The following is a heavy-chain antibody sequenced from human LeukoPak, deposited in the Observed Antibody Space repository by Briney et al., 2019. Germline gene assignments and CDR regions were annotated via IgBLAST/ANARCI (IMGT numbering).Heavy chain of an antibody. D-gene: IGHD6-13*01. J-gene: IGHJ4*02. Sequence: SETLSLTCTVSGRSISSLYWRWIRQPAGKGREGGGYIHYRGSTNYNPPLKGRVTISGDTSKNKVSLKLSTVTAADTAVYYCARFNTQDSSLYFDYWGQGTLVTVSS. V-gene: IGHV4-59*01. CDR1: GRSISSLY. CDR2: IHYRGST. CDR3: ARFNTQDSSLYFDY.